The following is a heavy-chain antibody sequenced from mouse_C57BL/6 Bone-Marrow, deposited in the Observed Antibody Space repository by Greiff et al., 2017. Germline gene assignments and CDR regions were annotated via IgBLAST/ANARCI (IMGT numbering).Heavy chain of an antibody. CDR2: IRNKANGYTT. D-gene: IGHD1-1*01. J-gene: IGHJ4*01. CDR1: FTFTDYY. V-gene: IGHV7-3*01. Sequence: DVKLVESGGGLVQPGGFTFTDYYMSWVRQPPGKALEWLGFIRNKANGYTTEYSASVKGRFTISRDNSQSILYLQMNALRAEDSATYYCARFPPLITTVVASYYYAMDYWGQGTSVTVSS. CDR3: ARFPPLITTVVASYYYAMDY.